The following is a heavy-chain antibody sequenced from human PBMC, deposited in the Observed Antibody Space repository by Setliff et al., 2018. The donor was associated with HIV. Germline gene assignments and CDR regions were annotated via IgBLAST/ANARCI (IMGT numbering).Heavy chain of an antibody. CDR3: ARDTEMITTTDAFDI. V-gene: IGHV3-48*03. CDR2: ISSSGSIE. J-gene: IGHJ3*02. D-gene: IGHD3-22*01. CDR1: GFSFTTYE. Sequence: GGSLRLSCVTSGFSFTTYEMDWVRQAPGKGLEWVSSISSSGSIEYYADSVKGRFTISRDNAKNTMYLEMNSLRAEDTAVYYCARDTEMITTTDAFDIWGQGTMVTVSS.